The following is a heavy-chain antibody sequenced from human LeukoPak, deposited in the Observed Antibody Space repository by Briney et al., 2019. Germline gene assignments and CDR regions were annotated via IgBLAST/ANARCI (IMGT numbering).Heavy chain of an antibody. V-gene: IGHV3-53*01. Sequence: GGSLRLSCAASGFIVSSNYMSWVRQAPGKGLEWVSVIYSGGSTYYADSVKGRFTISRDNSKNTLYLQMNSLRAEDTAVYYCARQDRAFAGTRFDPWGQGTLVTVSS. CDR1: GFIVSSNY. J-gene: IGHJ5*02. CDR3: ARQDRAFAGTRFDP. CDR2: IYSGGST. D-gene: IGHD3-10*01.